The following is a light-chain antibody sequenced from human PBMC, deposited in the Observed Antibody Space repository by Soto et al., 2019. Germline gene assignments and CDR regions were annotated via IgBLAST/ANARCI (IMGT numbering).Light chain of an antibody. CDR2: SSS. J-gene: IGKJ4*01. CDR1: QNIADY. CDR3: LQTFTTHST. Sequence: DIQMTQSPSSLSASAGDTVTITCRASQNIADYLSWYQQKPGKAPKLLMYSSSILHDGVASRFSGDGSGTAFTLTITVLQPEDFATYYCLQTFTTHSTFGGGTTVEGK. V-gene: IGKV1-39*01.